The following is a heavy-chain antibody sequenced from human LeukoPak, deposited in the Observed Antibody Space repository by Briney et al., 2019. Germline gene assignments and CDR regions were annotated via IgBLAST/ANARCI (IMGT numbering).Heavy chain of an antibody. CDR3: ATDLRGDYYDSSGYYYY. J-gene: IGHJ4*02. Sequence: ASVKVSCKVSGYTLTELSMHWVRQAPGKGLEWMGGFDPEDGETIYAQKFQGRVTMTEDTSTDTAYMELSSLRSEDTAVYYCATDLRGDYYDSSGYYYYWGQGTLVTVSS. V-gene: IGHV1-24*01. CDR1: GYTLTELS. CDR2: FDPEDGET. D-gene: IGHD3-22*01.